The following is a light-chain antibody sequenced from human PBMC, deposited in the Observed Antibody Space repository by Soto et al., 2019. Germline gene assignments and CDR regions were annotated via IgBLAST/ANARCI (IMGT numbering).Light chain of an antibody. V-gene: IGKV1-5*03. CDR3: QQYNTYPLT. CDR1: QSISTW. CDR2: KAS. J-gene: IGKJ4*01. Sequence: DIQMTQSPSTLSASVGDRVTITCRASQSISTWLAWYQQKPGNAPKLLIYKASSLEGGVPSRFSGSGSGTEFNITVSSLQPDDFATYDCQQYNTYPLTFGGGTTVEIK.